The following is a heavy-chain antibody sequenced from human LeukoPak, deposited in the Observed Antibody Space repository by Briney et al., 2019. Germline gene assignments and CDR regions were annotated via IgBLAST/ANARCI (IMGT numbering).Heavy chain of an antibody. J-gene: IGHJ4*02. CDR1: GFTFSSYG. CDR2: IRYDGTNK. CDR3: ARDGGSSWYFDY. V-gene: IGHV3-30*02. D-gene: IGHD6-13*01. Sequence: PGGSLRLSCAGSGFTFSSYGMHWVRQAPGKGLEWVAFIRYDGTNKFYADSVKGRFTISRDISKNTLYLQVNSLRAEDTAMYYCARDGGSSWYFDYWGQGTLVTVSS.